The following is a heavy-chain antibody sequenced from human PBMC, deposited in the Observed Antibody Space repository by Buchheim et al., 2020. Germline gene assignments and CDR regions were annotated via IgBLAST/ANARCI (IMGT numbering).Heavy chain of an antibody. V-gene: IGHV3-23*05. Sequence: QLLESGGTLVQPGGSLRLSCVVSGFTFSDYTMGWVRQSPGRGLQWVSAITKTSDTYYPDSVKGRVTISRDNFKNTLYLQMTSLRVEDTGVYYCARRVSGYFDYWGQGTL. CDR1: GFTFSDYT. D-gene: IGHD6-13*01. J-gene: IGHJ4*02. CDR2: ITKTSDT. CDR3: ARRVSGYFDY.